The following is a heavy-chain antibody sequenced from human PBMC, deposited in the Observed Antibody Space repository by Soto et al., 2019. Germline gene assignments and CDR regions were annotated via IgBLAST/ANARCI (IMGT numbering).Heavy chain of an antibody. D-gene: IGHD2-15*01. CDR3: AKLAARYCSGGSCHSVDSGYDRHAAFDI. J-gene: IGHJ3*02. V-gene: IGHV3-23*01. CDR2: ISGSGGST. Sequence: GGSLRLSCAASGFTFSSYAMSWVRQAPGKGLEWVSAISGSGGSTYYADSVKGRFTISRDNSKNTLYLQMNSLRAEDTAVYYCAKLAARYCSGGSCHSVDSGYDRHAAFDIWGQGTMVTVSS. CDR1: GFTFSSYA.